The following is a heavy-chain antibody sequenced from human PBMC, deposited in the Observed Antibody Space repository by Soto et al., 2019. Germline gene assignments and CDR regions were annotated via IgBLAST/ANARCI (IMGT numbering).Heavy chain of an antibody. J-gene: IGHJ1*01. CDR2: MRTGSGDT. D-gene: IGHD1-26*01. Sequence: GASVKVSCKASRYTFTSYDIFWVRQSPGQGLEWMGWMRTGSGDTHYAQKFQGRVTMTRDTSFSTAYMELNNLVSDDTAVYYCARRSTTYLNEVIYDVWGQGTLVTVSS. CDR1: RYTFTSYD. CDR3: ARRSTTYLNEVIYDV. V-gene: IGHV1-2*02.